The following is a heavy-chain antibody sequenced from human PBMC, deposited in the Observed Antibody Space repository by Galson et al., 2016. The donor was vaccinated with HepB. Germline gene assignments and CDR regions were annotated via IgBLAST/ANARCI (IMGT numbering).Heavy chain of an antibody. D-gene: IGHD6-13*01. J-gene: IGHJ5*02. CDR3: ARQVDIAAPYIWFDP. V-gene: IGHV4-4*02. Sequence: SETLSLTCAVSGGSVSRSDWWSWVRQPPGKGLEWIGEIYHNGRTNYNPSLKSRVTISVDKSKNQFSLNLNSVTAADTAVYYCARQVDIAAPYIWFDPWGQGTLVTVSS. CDR1: GGSVSRSDW. CDR2: IYHNGRT.